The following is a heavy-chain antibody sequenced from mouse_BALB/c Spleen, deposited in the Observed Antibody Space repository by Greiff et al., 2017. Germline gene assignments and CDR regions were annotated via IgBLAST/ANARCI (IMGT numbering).Heavy chain of an antibody. J-gene: IGHJ4*01. Sequence: VQLQQPGAELVMPGASVKMSCKASGYTFTDYWMHWVKQRPGQGLEWIGAIDTSDSYTSYNQKFKGKATLTVDESSSTAYMQLSSLTSEDSAVYYCARKTGRNYAMDYWGQGTSVTVSS. CDR2: IDTSDSYT. CDR1: GYTFTDYW. CDR3: ARKTGRNYAMDY. V-gene: IGHV1-69*01.